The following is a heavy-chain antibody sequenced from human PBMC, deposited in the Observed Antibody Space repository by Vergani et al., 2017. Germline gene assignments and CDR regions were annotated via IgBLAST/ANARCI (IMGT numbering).Heavy chain of an antibody. V-gene: IGHV3-33*01. Sequence: QVQLEESGGGVVQPGRSLRLSCAGSGFTLSSHAMHWVRQAPGKGLEWVAFIWYDGSKEYYADSVKGRFTISRDNSKNTLYLQMNGLRAEDTAVYYCARGAGYCSSTSCPPTLRHYYYYIDVWGKGTTVTVSS. CDR1: GFTLSSHA. D-gene: IGHD2-2*01. CDR3: ARGAGYCSSTSCPPTLRHYYYYIDV. J-gene: IGHJ6*03. CDR2: IWYDGSKE.